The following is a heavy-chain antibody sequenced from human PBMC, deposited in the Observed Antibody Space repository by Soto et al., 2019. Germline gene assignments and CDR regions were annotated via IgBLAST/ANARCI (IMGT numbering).Heavy chain of an antibody. CDR3: GSGRDIVVVPARKLEP. D-gene: IGHD2-2*01. CDR2: INHSGST. J-gene: IGHJ5*02. CDR1: GGSFSGYY. Sequence: SETLSLTCAVYGGSFSGYYWSWIRQPPGKGLEWIGEINHSGSTNYNPSLKSRVTISVDTSKNQFSLKLSSVTAADTAVYYCGSGRDIVVVPARKLEPWGQGTLVTVSS. V-gene: IGHV4-34*01.